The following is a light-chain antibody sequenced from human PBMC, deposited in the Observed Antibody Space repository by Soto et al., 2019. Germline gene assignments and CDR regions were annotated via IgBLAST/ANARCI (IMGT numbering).Light chain of an antibody. CDR1: QSITSS. CDR3: QQYIYRPWT. V-gene: IGKV3-15*01. J-gene: IGKJ1*01. CDR2: ATS. Sequence: EIVMTQSPATVSVLPGESATLSCRASQSITSSVAWYQQKPGQAPKLLIYATSTRAKGISDRFSGSGCGTEFTLAISGLQSEDFAVYYCQQYIYRPWTFGQGTKVETK.